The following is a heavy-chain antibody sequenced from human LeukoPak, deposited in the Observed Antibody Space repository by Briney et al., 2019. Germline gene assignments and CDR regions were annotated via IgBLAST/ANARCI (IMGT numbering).Heavy chain of an antibody. Sequence: GGSLRLSCSASGLIFSSYWMHWVRQAPGKGLLWVSRINSDGSITNYADSVKGRFTISRHNAKNTLYLQMNSLRADDTAVYYCTRGDSAFDYWRQGTLVTVSS. V-gene: IGHV3-74*01. CDR2: INSDGSIT. CDR3: TRGDSAFDY. CDR1: GLIFSSYW. D-gene: IGHD5-18*01. J-gene: IGHJ4*02.